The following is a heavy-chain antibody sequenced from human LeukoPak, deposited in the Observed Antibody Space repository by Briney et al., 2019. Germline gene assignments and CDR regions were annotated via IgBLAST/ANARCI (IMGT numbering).Heavy chain of an antibody. CDR3: ARGGHYYDSSGYQGYYMDV. V-gene: IGHV1-8*01. CDR2: MNRNNGKT. CDR1: GYTFTSYD. D-gene: IGHD3-22*01. J-gene: IGHJ6*03. Sequence: ASVKVSCEASGYTFTSYDINWVRQATGQGLEWMGWMNRNNGKTGYTQKFQGRDTMTRNTSISTAYMELSSLRSEDTAVYYCARGGHYYDSSGYQGYYMDVWGKGTTVTVSS.